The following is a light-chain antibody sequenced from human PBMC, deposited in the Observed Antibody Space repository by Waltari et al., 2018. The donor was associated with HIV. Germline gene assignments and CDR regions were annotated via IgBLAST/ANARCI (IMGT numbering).Light chain of an antibody. V-gene: IGLV2-14*03. CDR3: ESYTSTSVWV. CDR2: DVS. J-gene: IGLJ3*02. Sequence: QSALTQPASVSGSPGQSITISCTGSSNDVGGYNYVSWYQQHPGKAPRLMLYDVSTRPAGVSDRFSGSKSGDTASLTSSGLQPEDEADYYCESYTSTSVWVFGGGTRLTVL. CDR1: SNDVGGYNY.